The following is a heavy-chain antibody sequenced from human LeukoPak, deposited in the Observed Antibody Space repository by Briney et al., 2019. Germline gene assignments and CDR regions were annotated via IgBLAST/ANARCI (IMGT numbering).Heavy chain of an antibody. Sequence: GGSLRLSCAASGFTFSTYAMSWVRQAPGKGLEWVSAISVSAGSTYYADSVKGRFTISRDNSKNTLYLQMNSLRAEDTAVYYCAKDLGAAAGPNWFDPWGQGTLVTVSS. D-gene: IGHD6-13*01. CDR3: AKDLGAAAGPNWFDP. J-gene: IGHJ5*02. CDR2: ISVSAGST. V-gene: IGHV3-23*01. CDR1: GFTFSTYA.